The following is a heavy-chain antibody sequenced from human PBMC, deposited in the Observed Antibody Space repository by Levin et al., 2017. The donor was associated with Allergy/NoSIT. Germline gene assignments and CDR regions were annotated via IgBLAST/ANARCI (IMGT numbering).Heavy chain of an antibody. V-gene: IGHV4-34*01. D-gene: IGHD3-10*01. CDR1: GGSFSGYY. Sequence: SQTLSLTCAVYGGSFSGYYWSWIRQPPGKGLEWIGEINHSGSTNYNPSLKSRVTISVDTSKNQFSLKLSSVTAADTAVYYCARGGLLWFGGGSWFDPWGQGTLVTVSS. CDR3: ARGGLLWFGGGSWFDP. J-gene: IGHJ5*02. CDR2: INHSGST.